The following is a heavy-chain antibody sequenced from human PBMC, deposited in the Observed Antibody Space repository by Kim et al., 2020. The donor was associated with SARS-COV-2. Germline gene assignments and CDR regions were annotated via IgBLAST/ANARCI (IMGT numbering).Heavy chain of an antibody. V-gene: IGHV3-30*04. CDR1: GFTFSDFA. CDR3: ARGGYSSSWSIGEAFDF. Sequence: GVSLRLSCAASGFTFSDFAFHWVRQAPGKGLEWVAVISDDANNKYDAESVKGRFTISRDNSKNTLYLQMNSLRAEDTAVYYCARGGYSSSWSIGEAFDFWGQGTMVTVSS. D-gene: IGHD6-13*01. J-gene: IGHJ3*01. CDR2: ISDDANNK.